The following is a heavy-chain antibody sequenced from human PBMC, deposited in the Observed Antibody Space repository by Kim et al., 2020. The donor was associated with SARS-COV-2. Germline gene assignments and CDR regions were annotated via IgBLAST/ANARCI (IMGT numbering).Heavy chain of an antibody. D-gene: IGHD3-9*01. V-gene: IGHV3-7*03. Sequence: GGSLRLSCAASGFTFSSYWMSWVRQAPGKGLEWVANIKHDESEKYYVDSVKDRFTIYRDNAKNSLYLQMNSLRAEDTAIYYCARVDIPLGHFDWLIDYWGQGTLVTVSS. CDR3: ARVDIPLGHFDWLIDY. J-gene: IGHJ4*02. CDR1: GFTFSSYW. CDR2: IKHDESEK.